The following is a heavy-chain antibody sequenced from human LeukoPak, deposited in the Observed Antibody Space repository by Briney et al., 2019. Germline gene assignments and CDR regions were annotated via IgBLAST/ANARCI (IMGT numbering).Heavy chain of an antibody. Sequence: GGSLRLSCAASGFTFGSYSMNWVRQAPGKGLEWVSSISSSSSYIYYADSVKGRFTISRDNAKNSLYLQMNSLRAEDTAVYYCARDLGPYPGGSFDYWGQGTLVTVSS. V-gene: IGHV3-21*01. CDR1: GFTFGSYS. CDR3: ARDLGPYPGGSFDY. CDR2: ISSSSSYI. J-gene: IGHJ4*02.